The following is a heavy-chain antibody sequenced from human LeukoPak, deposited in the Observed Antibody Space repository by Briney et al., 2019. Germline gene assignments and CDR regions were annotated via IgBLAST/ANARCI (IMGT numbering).Heavy chain of an antibody. J-gene: IGHJ5*02. CDR3: ARLGPIP. V-gene: IGHV3-21*01. Sequence: GGSLRLSCAASGFTFSSYTMNWVRQAPGKGLEWVSSITTSSSYIYYADSMKGRFTISRDNAKNSLYLQMNSLRAEDTAVYYCARLGPIPWGQGTLVTVSS. CDR2: ITTSSSYI. D-gene: IGHD3/OR15-3a*01. CDR1: GFTFSSYT.